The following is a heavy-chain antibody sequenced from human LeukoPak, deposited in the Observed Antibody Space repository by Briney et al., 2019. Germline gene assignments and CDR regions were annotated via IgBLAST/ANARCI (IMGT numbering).Heavy chain of an antibody. V-gene: IGHV3-11*04. CDR2: TSSSGSTI. CDR3: AELGITMIGGV. J-gene: IGHJ6*04. D-gene: IGHD3-10*02. CDR1: GFTVSGNF. Sequence: GGSLRLSCAASGFTVSGNFMSWVRQAPGKGLEWVSYTSSSGSTIYYADSVKGRFTISRDNAKNSLYLQMNSLRAEDTAVYYCAELGITMIGGVWGKGTTVTISS.